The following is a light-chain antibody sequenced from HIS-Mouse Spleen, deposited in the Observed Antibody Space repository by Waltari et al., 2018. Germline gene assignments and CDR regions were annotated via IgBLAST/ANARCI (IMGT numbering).Light chain of an antibody. V-gene: IGKV4-1*01. CDR3: QQYYSTPRT. J-gene: IGKJ2*01. CDR2: WAS. CDR1: QSVLYSSNNKNY. Sequence: DIVMTQSPDSLAVSLGERATINCKSSQSVLYSSNNKNYLAWYQPKPGQPPKLPIYWASTRESRVPDRFSGSGSGTDFTLTISSLQAEDVAVYYCQQYYSTPRTFGQGTKLEIK.